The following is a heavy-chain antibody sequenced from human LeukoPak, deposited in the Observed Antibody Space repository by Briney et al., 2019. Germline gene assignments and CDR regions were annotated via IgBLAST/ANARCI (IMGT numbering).Heavy chain of an antibody. Sequence: ASVKVSCKASGYTFTGYYMHWVRQAPGQGLEWMGWINPNSGGTNYAKKFQGRVTMTTDTSTSTAYMELRSLRSDDTAVYYCARGGYYYDSSGYLTYFDYWGQGTLVTVSS. CDR2: INPNSGGT. J-gene: IGHJ4*02. V-gene: IGHV1-2*02. CDR1: GYTFTGYY. D-gene: IGHD3-22*01. CDR3: ARGGYYYDSSGYLTYFDY.